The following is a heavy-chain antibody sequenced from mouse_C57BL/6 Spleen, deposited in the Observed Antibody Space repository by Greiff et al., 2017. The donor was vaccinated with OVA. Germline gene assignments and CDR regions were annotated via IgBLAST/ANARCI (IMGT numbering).Heavy chain of an antibody. CDR3: ARSGGDSSGSYYAMDY. Sequence: QVQLQQSGAELVRPGTSVKVSCKASGYAFTNYLIEWVKQRPGQGLEWIGVINPGSGGTNYNEKFKGKATLTADKSSSTAYMQLSSLTSEDSAVYFCARSGGDSSGSYYAMDYWGQGTSVTVSS. J-gene: IGHJ4*01. V-gene: IGHV1-54*01. CDR2: INPGSGGT. D-gene: IGHD3-2*02. CDR1: GYAFTNYL.